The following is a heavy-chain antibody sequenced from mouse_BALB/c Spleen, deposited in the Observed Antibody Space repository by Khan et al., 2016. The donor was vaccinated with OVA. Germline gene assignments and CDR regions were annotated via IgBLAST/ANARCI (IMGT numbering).Heavy chain of an antibody. D-gene: IGHD2-1*01. V-gene: IGHV5-17*02. CDR1: GFTFSSFG. CDR3: ARSGGNWYWSFDV. CDR2: ISSGSSTI. Sequence: EVELVESGGGLVQPGGSRKLSCAASGFTFSSFGMHWVRQAPEKGLEWVAYISSGSSTIYYADTVKARFTISRDIPKNTLFLQMTSLRSEDTAMYYCARSGGNWYWSFDVWGAGTTVPVSS. J-gene: IGHJ1*01.